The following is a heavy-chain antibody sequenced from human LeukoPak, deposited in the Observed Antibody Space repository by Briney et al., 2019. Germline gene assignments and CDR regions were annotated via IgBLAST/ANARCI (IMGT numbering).Heavy chain of an antibody. CDR1: GSTFNNYA. CDR3: ARHRCSSTTCSFDS. D-gene: IGHD2-2*01. Sequence: GGSLRLSCAASGSTFNNYAMTWVRQTPGRGPEWVSLISWKGDTTAYAESVRGRFTISRDNAKNSLYLHMNSLRPEDTAFYHCARHRCSSTTCSFDSWGQGSLVTVSS. J-gene: IGHJ4*02. V-gene: IGHV3-20*01. CDR2: ISWKGDTT.